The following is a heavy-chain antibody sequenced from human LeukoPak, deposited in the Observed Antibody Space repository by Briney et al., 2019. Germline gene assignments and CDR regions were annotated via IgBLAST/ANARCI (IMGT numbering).Heavy chain of an antibody. CDR1: GGSISSGGYS. V-gene: IGHV4-30-2*01. J-gene: IGHJ5*02. CDR3: AIGLYGSGRVRFDP. Sequence: MASQTLSLTCAVSGGSISSGGYSWSWIRQPPGKGLEWIGYIYHSGSTYYNPSLKSRVTISVDRSKNQFSLKLSSVTAADTAVYYCAIGLYGSGRVRFDPWGQGTLVTVSS. CDR2: IYHSGST. D-gene: IGHD3-10*01.